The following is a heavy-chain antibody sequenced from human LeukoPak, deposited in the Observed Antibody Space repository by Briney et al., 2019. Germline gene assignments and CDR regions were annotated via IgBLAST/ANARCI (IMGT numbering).Heavy chain of an antibody. V-gene: IGHV3-21*01. CDR2: ITSSSYI. Sequence: GGSLRLSCAASGFTFSSYNMNWVRQAPGKGLEWVSTITSSSYIYYADSLKGRVTISRDNAKNSLYLQMNSLRAEDTAVYYCARSSQTAAMEYWGQGTLVTVSS. CDR3: ARSSQTAAMEY. J-gene: IGHJ4*02. CDR1: GFTFSSYN. D-gene: IGHD2-2*01.